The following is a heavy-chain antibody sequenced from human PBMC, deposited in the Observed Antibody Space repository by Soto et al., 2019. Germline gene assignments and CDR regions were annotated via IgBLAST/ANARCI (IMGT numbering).Heavy chain of an antibody. CDR1: GFTFSTYS. D-gene: IGHD2-15*01. CDR3: AKDGVGSGYYYYGMDV. Sequence: GGSLRLSCAASGFTFSTYSMNWVRQAPGKGLEWVSYISSSSSSTSYADSVKGRFTISRDNAKNTLYLQMNSLRAEDTAVYYCAKDGVGSGYYYYGMDVWGQGTTVTVSS. V-gene: IGHV3-48*01. CDR2: ISSSSSST. J-gene: IGHJ6*02.